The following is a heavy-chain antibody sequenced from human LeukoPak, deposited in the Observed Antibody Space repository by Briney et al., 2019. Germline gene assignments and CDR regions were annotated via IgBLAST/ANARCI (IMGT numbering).Heavy chain of an antibody. V-gene: IGHV4-59*08. Sequence: SETLSLTCAVYGGSFSGYYWSWIRQPPGKGLEWIGYIYYSGSTNYNPSLKSRVTISVDTSKNQFSLKLSSVTAADTAVYYCARTGLGGSYYYGMDVWGQGTTVTVSS. CDR2: IYYSGST. CDR3: ARTGLGGSYYYGMDV. J-gene: IGHJ6*02. D-gene: IGHD1-1*01. CDR1: GGSFSGYY.